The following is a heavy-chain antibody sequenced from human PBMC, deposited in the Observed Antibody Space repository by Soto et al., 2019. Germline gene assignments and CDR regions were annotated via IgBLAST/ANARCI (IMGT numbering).Heavy chain of an antibody. CDR1: GGSFSGFY. J-gene: IGHJ6*02. CDR2: INHSGST. CDR3: GRASYYYGAGSPQVGMDV. V-gene: IGHV4-34*01. Sequence: PSATLSLTCAVYGGSFSGFYWSWIRQPPGKGLEWIGEINHSGSTNYNPSLKSRVPISVDTSKNQFSLRLSSVTAADTAVYCGGRASYYYGAGSPQVGMDVGGQGTTVTVSS. D-gene: IGHD3-10*01.